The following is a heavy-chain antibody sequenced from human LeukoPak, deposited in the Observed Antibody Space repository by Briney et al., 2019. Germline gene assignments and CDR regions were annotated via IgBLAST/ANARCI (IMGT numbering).Heavy chain of an antibody. CDR1: GFTFSSYS. CDR2: ISSSSSTI. J-gene: IGHJ5*02. Sequence: GGSLRLSCAASGFTFSSYSMNWVRQAPGKGLEWVSYISSSSSTIYYADSVKGRFTISRDNAKNSLYLQMNSLRAEDTAVYYCARDWLPNWFDPWGQGTLVTVSS. CDR3: ARDWLPNWFDP. D-gene: IGHD6-19*01. V-gene: IGHV3-48*01.